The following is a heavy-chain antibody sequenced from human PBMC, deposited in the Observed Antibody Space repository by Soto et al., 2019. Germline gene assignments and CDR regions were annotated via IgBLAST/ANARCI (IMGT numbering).Heavy chain of an antibody. CDR2: IYYSGST. J-gene: IGHJ5*02. D-gene: IGHD6-19*01. CDR1: GGSVSSGSYY. CDR3: ARVSRTAVAGTGWFDP. Sequence: PSETLSLTCTVSGGSVSSGSYYWSWIRQPPGKGLEWIGYIYYSGSTNYNPSLKSRVTISVDTSKNQFSLKLSSVTAADTAVYYCARVSRTAVAGTGWFDPWGQGTLVTVYS. V-gene: IGHV4-61*01.